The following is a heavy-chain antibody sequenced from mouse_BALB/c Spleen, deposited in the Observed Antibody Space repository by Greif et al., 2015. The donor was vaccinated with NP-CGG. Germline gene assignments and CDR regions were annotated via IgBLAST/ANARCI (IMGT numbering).Heavy chain of an antibody. V-gene: IGHV5-6*02. CDR2: ISSGGSYT. CDR1: GFTFSSYG. Sequence: DVMLVESGGDLVKPGGSLKLSCAASGFTFSSYGMSWVRQTPDKRLEWVATISSGGSYTYYPDSVKGRFTISRDNAKSALYLQMSSLKSEDTAMYYCARHDSGTGWYFDVWGAGTTVTVSS. J-gene: IGHJ1*01. CDR3: ARHDSGTGWYFDV. D-gene: IGHD4-1*01.